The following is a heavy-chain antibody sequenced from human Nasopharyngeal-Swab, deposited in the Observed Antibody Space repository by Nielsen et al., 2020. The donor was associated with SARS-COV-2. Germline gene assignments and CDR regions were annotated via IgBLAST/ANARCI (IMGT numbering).Heavy chain of an antibody. CDR3: AKATNARYDFWSGSFDY. D-gene: IGHD3-3*01. Sequence: GGSLRLSCAASGFTFDDYGMHWVRQAPGKGLEWVSGISWDGLTIGYADSVKGRFTISRDNAKNSLYPQMNSLRVEDMAFYYCAKATNARYDFWSGSFDYWGQGTLVTVSS. V-gene: IGHV3-9*03. CDR2: ISWDGLTI. CDR1: GFTFDDYG. J-gene: IGHJ4*02.